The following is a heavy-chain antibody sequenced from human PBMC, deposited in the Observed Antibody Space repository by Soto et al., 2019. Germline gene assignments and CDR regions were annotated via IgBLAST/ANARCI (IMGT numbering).Heavy chain of an antibody. CDR1: GGSISSYY. Sequence: PSETLSLTCTVSGGSISSYYWSWIRQPPGKGLEWIGYIYYSGSTNYNPSLKSRVTISVDTSKNQFSLKLSSVTAADTAVYYCARDQYYFDYWGQGTLVTVSS. V-gene: IGHV4-59*01. CDR3: ARDQYYFDY. CDR2: IYYSGST. J-gene: IGHJ4*02.